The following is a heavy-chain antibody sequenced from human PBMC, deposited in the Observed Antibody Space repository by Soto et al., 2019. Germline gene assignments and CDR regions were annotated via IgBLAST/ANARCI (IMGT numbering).Heavy chain of an antibody. J-gene: IGHJ6*02. D-gene: IGHD2-8*01. CDR2: IIPIFGTA. CDR1: GGTSSSYA. CDR3: ATDGAMDYYYYYGMDV. V-gene: IGHV1-69*13. Sequence: ASVKVSCKASGGTSSSYAISWVRQAPGQGLEWMGGIIPIFGTANYAQKFQGRVTITADESTSTAYMELSSLRSEDTAVYYCATDGAMDYYYYYGMDVWGQGTTVTVSS.